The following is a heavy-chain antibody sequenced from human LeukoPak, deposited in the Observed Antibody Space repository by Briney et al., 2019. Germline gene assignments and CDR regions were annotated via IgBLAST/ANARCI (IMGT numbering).Heavy chain of an antibody. D-gene: IGHD3-10*01. J-gene: IGHJ3*02. CDR1: SGSFSGYY. V-gene: IGHV4-34*01. Sequence: SETLSLTCGVYSGSFSGYYWSWIRQPPGKGLEWIGEIKHSGSTNYNPSLKSRVTISVDTSKNQFSLKLSSVTAADTAVYYCARVSMVRGVIITHAFDIWGQGTMVTVSS. CDR2: IKHSGST. CDR3: ARVSMVRGVIITHAFDI.